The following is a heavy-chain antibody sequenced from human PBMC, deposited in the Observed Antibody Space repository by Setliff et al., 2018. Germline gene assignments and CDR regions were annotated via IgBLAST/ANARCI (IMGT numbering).Heavy chain of an antibody. D-gene: IGHD2-2*01. CDR1: GYLLTSYG. V-gene: IGHV1-18*01. CDR3: ERLVRYCSTTSCQRTSGDDF. J-gene: IGHJ4*02. Sequence: EASVKVSCKTSGYLLTSYGLTWVRQAPGQGLEWMGWISPYNGHTNSAQKLQGRVTMTTDTSAKTAYMDLRSLRSDDTAVYYCERLVRYCSTTSCQRTSGDDFWGLGTLVTVSS. CDR2: ISPYNGHT.